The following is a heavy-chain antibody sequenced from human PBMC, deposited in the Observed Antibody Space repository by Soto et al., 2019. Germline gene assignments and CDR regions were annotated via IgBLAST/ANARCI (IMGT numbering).Heavy chain of an antibody. J-gene: IGHJ6*02. CDR3: ATWYGNHYFGLDV. Sequence: VELVESGGALGQPGGSLRLSCAASGYSFDAYIMNWVRQAPGKGLEWVSSINPRGLTKFYADSVRGRFTISRDDASSSLFLQMNNLRAEDTAVYYCATWYGNHYFGLDVWGQGTTVTVSS. D-gene: IGHD6-13*01. V-gene: IGHV3-48*01. CDR1: GYSFDAYI. CDR2: INPRGLTK.